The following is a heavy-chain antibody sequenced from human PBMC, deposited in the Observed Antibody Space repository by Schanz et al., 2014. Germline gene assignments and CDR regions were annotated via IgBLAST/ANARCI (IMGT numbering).Heavy chain of an antibody. Sequence: EVQLMESGGGLVKPGGSLRLSCVASGFAFSSFAMTWVRQAPGRGLEWVSSISTSGTYMYIADSLKGRFTISRDSSKNTLYLQMNSLRPEDTAIYYCAKNQYDDVDLSSFYFDFWGQGTLVTVSS. D-gene: IGHD3-10*02. V-gene: IGHV3-21*04. J-gene: IGHJ4*02. CDR1: GFAFSSFA. CDR2: ISTSGTYM. CDR3: AKNQYDDVDLSSFYFDF.